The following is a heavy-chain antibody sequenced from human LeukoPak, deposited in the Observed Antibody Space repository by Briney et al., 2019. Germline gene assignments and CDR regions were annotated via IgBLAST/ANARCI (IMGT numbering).Heavy chain of an antibody. D-gene: IGHD7-27*01. J-gene: IGHJ6*04. CDR3: ARGPWGPMDV. Sequence: GGSLRLSCAASGFTFSNAWMSWVRQAPGKGLEWVSVIYSGGSTYYADSVKGRFTISRDNSKNTLYLQMNSLRAEDTAVYYCARGPWGPMDVWGKGTTVTISS. V-gene: IGHV3-53*01. CDR2: IYSGGST. CDR1: GFTFSNAW.